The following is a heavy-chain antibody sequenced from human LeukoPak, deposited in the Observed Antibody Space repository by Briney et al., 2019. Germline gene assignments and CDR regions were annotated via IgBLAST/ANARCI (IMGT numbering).Heavy chain of an antibody. J-gene: IGHJ1*01. Sequence: GASVKVSCKASGYTFTSYGISWVRQAPGQGLEWMGWISAYNGNTNYAQKLQGRVTMTTDTSTSTAYMELRSLRSDDTAVYYCASTFSCGGDCYFRLKHWGQGTLVTVSS. CDR3: ASTFSCGGDCYFRLKH. V-gene: IGHV1-18*01. D-gene: IGHD2-21*01. CDR2: ISAYNGNT. CDR1: GYTFTSYG.